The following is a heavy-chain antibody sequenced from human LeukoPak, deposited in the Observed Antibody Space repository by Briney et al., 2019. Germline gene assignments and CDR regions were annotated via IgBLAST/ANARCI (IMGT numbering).Heavy chain of an antibody. J-gene: IGHJ3*02. CDR2: INHSGST. CDR3: ARWSMDYDILTGLREDAFDI. Sequence: SETLSLTCAVYGGSFSGYYWSWIRQPPGKGLEWSGEINHSGSTNYSPSLKSRVTISVDTSKNQFSLKLSSVTAADTAVYYCARWSMDYDILTGLREDAFDIWGQGTMVTVSS. CDR1: GGSFSGYY. D-gene: IGHD3-9*01. V-gene: IGHV4-34*01.